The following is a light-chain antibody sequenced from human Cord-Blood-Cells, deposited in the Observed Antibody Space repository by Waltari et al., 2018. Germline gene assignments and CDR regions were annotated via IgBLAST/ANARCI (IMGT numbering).Light chain of an antibody. Sequence: NFMLTQPHSVSESPGKTVTISCTRSSGSIASNYVQWYQHRPGSSPTTVIYEDNQRPSGVPDRFSGSIDSSSNSASLTISGLKTEDEADYYCQSYDSSSLWVFGGGTKLTVL. CDR3: QSYDSSSLWV. J-gene: IGLJ3*02. V-gene: IGLV6-57*01. CDR2: EDN. CDR1: SGSIASNY.